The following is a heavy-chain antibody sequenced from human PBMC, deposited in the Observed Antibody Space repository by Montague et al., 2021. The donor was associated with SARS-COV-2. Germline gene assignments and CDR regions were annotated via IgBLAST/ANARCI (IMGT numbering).Heavy chain of an antibody. D-gene: IGHD5-12*01. Sequence: QSAAEVKTPGESLRISCKVSGYIFISHWITWVRQMPGKGLEWMGRIDPSDSYTNYSPSFQGHVSISVDKSISTAYLQWSSLKASDTAMYYCARRGRPYSGYTTGYFDYWGQGTLVTVSS. V-gene: IGHV5-10-1*01. CDR2: IDPSDSYT. CDR1: GYIFISHW. J-gene: IGHJ4*02. CDR3: ARRGRPYSGYTTGYFDY.